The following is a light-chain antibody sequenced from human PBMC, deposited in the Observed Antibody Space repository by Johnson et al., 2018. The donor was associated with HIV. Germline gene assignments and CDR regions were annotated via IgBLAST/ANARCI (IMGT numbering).Light chain of an antibody. V-gene: IGLV1-51*01. CDR3: GTWDSSLNVEV. CDR2: DNN. CDR1: SSNIGNNY. Sequence: QSVLTQPPSVSAAPGQKVTISCSGSSSNIGNNYVSWYQQLPGTAPKLLIYDNNKRPSGTPDRFSGSKSGTSATLGIAGLQTGDEADYYCGTWDSSLNVEVFGTGTRVTVL. J-gene: IGLJ1*01.